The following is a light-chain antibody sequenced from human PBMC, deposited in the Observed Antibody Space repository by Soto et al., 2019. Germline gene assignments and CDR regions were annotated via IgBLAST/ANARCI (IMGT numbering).Light chain of an antibody. V-gene: IGLV2-14*01. CDR1: SSDVGGYNY. Sequence: QSALTQPASVSGSPGQSITISCTGTSSDVGGYNYVSWYQHHPGKAPKLIIYEVNNRPSGVSNRFSGYKSGNTSSLTISGLQAEDEADYYCSSYTTSSTLVFGGGTKLTVL. J-gene: IGLJ3*02. CDR3: SSYTTSSTLV. CDR2: EVN.